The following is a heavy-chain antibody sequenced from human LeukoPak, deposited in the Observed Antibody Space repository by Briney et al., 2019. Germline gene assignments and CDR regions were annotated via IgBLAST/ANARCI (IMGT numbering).Heavy chain of an antibody. CDR1: GFTFSSYA. D-gene: IGHD3-3*01. V-gene: IGHV3-23*01. J-gene: IGHJ3*02. CDR3: AKDTGRITIFGVVTDAFDI. CDR2: IIGSGGST. Sequence: GGSLRLSCAASGFTFSSYAMSWVREAPGKGLEWVSAIIGSGGSTYYADSVKGRFTISRDNSKNTLYLQMNSLRAEDTAVYYCAKDTGRITIFGVVTDAFDIWGQGTMVTVSS.